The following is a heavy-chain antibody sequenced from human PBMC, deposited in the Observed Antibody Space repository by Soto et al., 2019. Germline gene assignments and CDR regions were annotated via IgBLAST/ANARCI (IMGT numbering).Heavy chain of an antibody. CDR2: TYYRSKWYN. CDR1: GDSVSSNSAA. D-gene: IGHD3-3*01. CDR3: ARESPSTLTETYYDFWSGYKYGMDV. J-gene: IGHJ6*02. Sequence: SQTLSLTCVISGDSVSSNSAAWNWIRQSPSRGLEWLGRTYYRSKWYNDYAVSVKSRITINPDTSKNQFSLQLNSVTPEDTAVYYCARESPSTLTETYYDFWSGYKYGMDVWGQGTTVTVSS. V-gene: IGHV6-1*01.